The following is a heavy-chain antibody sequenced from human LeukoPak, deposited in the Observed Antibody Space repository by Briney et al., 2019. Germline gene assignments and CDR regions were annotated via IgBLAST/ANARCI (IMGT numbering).Heavy chain of an antibody. CDR1: EFTLSGFW. V-gene: IGHV3-30*02. Sequence: GSLRLSCVASEFTLSGFWMTWVRPAPGKGLEWVAFIRYDGSNKYYADSVKGRFTISRDNSKNTLYLQMNSLRAEDTAVYYCAKGLLWFGESYWGQGTLVTVSS. CDR3: AKGLLWFGESY. J-gene: IGHJ4*02. CDR2: IRYDGSNK. D-gene: IGHD3-10*01.